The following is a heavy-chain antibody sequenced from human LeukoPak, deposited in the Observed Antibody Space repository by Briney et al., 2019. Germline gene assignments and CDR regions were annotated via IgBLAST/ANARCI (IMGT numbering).Heavy chain of an antibody. D-gene: IGHD5-12*01. Sequence: GGSLRLSCAASGFTVSSNYMSWVRQAPGKGLEWVSSISSSSSYIYYADSVKGRFTISRDNAKNSLYLQMNSLRAEDTAVYYCARGSGYSGYDFGYWGQGTLVTVSS. V-gene: IGHV3-21*01. CDR3: ARGSGYSGYDFGY. CDR2: ISSSSSYI. CDR1: GFTVSSNY. J-gene: IGHJ4*02.